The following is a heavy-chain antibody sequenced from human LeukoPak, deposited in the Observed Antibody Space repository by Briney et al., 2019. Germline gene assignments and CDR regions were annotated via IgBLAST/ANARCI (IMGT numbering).Heavy chain of an antibody. Sequence: SETLSLTCTVSGGSISSSSYYWGWIRQPPGTGLEWIGSIYYSGSTYYNPSLKSRVTISVDTSKTLFSLKLSSVTAADTAVYYCASPIAAAGRGGDYWGQGTLVTVSS. CDR3: ASPIAAAGRGGDY. CDR1: GGSISSSSYY. J-gene: IGHJ4*02. D-gene: IGHD6-13*01. V-gene: IGHV4-39*01. CDR2: IYYSGST.